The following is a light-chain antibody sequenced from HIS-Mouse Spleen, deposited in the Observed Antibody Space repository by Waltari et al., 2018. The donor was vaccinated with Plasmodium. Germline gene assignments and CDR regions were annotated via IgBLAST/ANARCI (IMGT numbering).Light chain of an antibody. CDR3: NSRDSSGNHQV. Sequence: SSELTQDPAVSVALGQTVRITCQGDSLRSYYASWYQQKPGPAPVLGIYGKNNRPSGIPDRFSGCSTGNTASLTITGAQAEDEADYYCNSRDSSGNHQVFGGGTKLTVL. V-gene: IGLV3-19*01. CDR2: GKN. J-gene: IGLJ3*02. CDR1: SLRSYY.